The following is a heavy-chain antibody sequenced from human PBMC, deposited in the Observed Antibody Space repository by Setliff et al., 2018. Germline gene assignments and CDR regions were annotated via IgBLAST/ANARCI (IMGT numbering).Heavy chain of an antibody. CDR3: AKNGFGVVALGVNNWFDP. CDR1: GGTFSSYA. D-gene: IGHD3-10*01. V-gene: IGHV1-69*06. Sequence: SVKVSCKASGGTFSSYAISWVRQAPGQGLEWMGGIIPIFGTANYAQKFQGRVTITADKSTSTAYMELSSLRAEDTAVYYCAKNGFGVVALGVNNWFDPWGQGTLVTVS. J-gene: IGHJ5*02. CDR2: IIPIFGTA.